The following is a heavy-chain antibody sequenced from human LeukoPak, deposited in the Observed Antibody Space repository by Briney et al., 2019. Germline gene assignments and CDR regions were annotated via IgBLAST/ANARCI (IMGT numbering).Heavy chain of an antibody. J-gene: IGHJ5*02. V-gene: IGHV3-11*06. CDR1: GFTFSDYY. CDR3: ARQGNNWFDP. CDR2: ISSSSNYT. Sequence: PGGSLRLSCAASGFTFSDYYMSWIRQAPEKGLEWVSYISSSSNYTNYADSVKGRFTISRDNAKNSLYLQMNSLTAEDTAVYYCARQGNNWFDPWGQGTLVTFSS.